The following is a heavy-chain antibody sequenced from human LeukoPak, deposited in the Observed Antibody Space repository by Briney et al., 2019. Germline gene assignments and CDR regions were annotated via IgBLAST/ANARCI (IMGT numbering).Heavy chain of an antibody. D-gene: IGHD7-27*01. CDR1: GFGFSGYS. V-gene: IGHV3-48*01. Sequence: GGSLRLSCAASGFGFSGYSMNWVRQALGRGLEWISYISSGSRTIFYADSVKGRFTISRDNAKNSLYLLMNSLRADDTAVYYCARESITGDRDFDYWGQGTLITVSS. J-gene: IGHJ4*02. CDR3: ARESITGDRDFDY. CDR2: ISSGSRTI.